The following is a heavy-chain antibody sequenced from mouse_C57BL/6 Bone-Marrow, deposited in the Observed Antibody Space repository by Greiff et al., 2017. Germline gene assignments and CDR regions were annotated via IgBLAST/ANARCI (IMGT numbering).Heavy chain of an antibody. CDR1: GYTFTSYG. CDR3: ARGVNDGYYVRYFDV. J-gene: IGHJ1*03. D-gene: IGHD2-3*01. V-gene: IGHV1-81*01. CDR2: IYPRSGNT. Sequence: QVQLQQSGAELARPGASVKLSCKASGYTFTSYGISWVKQRTGQGLEWIGEIYPRSGNTYYNEKFKGKATLTADKSSSTAYMELRSLTSEDSAVYFCARGVNDGYYVRYFDVWGTGTTVTVSS.